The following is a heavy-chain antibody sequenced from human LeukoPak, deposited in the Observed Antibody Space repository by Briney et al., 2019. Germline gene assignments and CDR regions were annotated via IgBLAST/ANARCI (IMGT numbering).Heavy chain of an antibody. CDR1: GGTFSSYA. V-gene: IGHV1-69*05. CDR2: IIPIFGTA. Sequence: ASVKVSCKASGGTFSSYAISWVRQAPGQGLEWMGRIIPIFGTANYAQKFQGRVTITTDESTSTAYMEPSSLRSEDTAVYYCARDRYGDGSGHGSDYWGQGTLVTVSS. CDR3: ARDRYGDGSGHGSDY. J-gene: IGHJ4*02. D-gene: IGHD2-15*01.